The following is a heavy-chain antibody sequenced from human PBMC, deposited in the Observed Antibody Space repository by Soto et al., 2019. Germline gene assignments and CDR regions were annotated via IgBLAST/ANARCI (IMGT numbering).Heavy chain of an antibody. CDR1: GYTFTSYA. CDR2: INAGNGNT. Sequence: WASVKVSCKASGYTFTSYAMHWVRQAPGQRLEWMGWINAGNGNTKYSQKFQGRVTITRDTSASTAYMELSSLRSEDTAVYYCARDQDYGDSYFDYWGQGTLVTVSS. J-gene: IGHJ4*02. V-gene: IGHV1-3*01. CDR3: ARDQDYGDSYFDY. D-gene: IGHD4-17*01.